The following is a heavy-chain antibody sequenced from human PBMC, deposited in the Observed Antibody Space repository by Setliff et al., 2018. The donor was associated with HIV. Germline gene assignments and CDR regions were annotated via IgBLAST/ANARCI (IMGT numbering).Heavy chain of an antibody. CDR1: GYTFTSYY. Sequence: ASVKVSCNASGYTFTSYYMHWVRQAPGQGLEWMGIINPSGGSTSYAQKFQGRVTMTRDTSTSTVYMELSSLRSEDTAVYYCATAGEMATIGYSYYYMGVWGKGTTVTVSS. CDR3: ATAGEMATIGYSYYYMGV. CDR2: INPSGGST. J-gene: IGHJ6*03. V-gene: IGHV1-46*01. D-gene: IGHD3-10*01.